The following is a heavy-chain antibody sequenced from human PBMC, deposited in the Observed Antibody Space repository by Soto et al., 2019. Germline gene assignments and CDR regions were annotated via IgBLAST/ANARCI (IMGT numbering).Heavy chain of an antibody. D-gene: IGHD2-21*01. CDR2: IYSTGSS. Sequence: SETLSLTCAVSGGSISSGNYYWSWIRQSPGKGLEWIGYIYSTGSSYYNPSLRSRVSMSVDTSKNQFSLNLNSVTAADTAVYYWARDGTQLWWSGRDRFDPWGQGTLVTVS. V-gene: IGHV4-30-4*01. CDR1: GGSISSGNYY. J-gene: IGHJ5*02. CDR3: ARDGTQLWWSGRDRFDP.